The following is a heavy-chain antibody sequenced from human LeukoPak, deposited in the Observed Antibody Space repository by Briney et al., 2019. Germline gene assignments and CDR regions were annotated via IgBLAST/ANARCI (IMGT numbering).Heavy chain of an antibody. CDR3: AREGVGAGTIASAGSDY. J-gene: IGHJ4*02. D-gene: IGHD6-13*01. CDR2: ISSRGRYI. V-gene: IGHV3-21*01. Sequence: GGSLRPSCAAAGFMFSNSDMKWVRQAPGKGLEWVSSISSRGRYIYYADSVKGRFTISRDNTQNSLSLQMNSLRVEDTAVYYCAREGVGAGTIASAGSDYWGQGTLITVSS. CDR1: GFMFSNSD.